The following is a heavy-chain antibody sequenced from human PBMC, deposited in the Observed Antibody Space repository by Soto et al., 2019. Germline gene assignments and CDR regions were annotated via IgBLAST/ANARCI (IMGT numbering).Heavy chain of an antibody. CDR3: ARSPAYGDYANLDT. V-gene: IGHV4-4*07. J-gene: IGHJ5*02. CDR1: GDSVSKYY. D-gene: IGHD4-17*01. Sequence: SETLSLTCTVSGDSVSKYYWNRIRQPAGKGLEWIGRIHSTRSPNYNPSLKSRVTMSVDTSKNQFSLKLNLTSVTAADTAVYYCARSPAYGDYANLDTWGQGTLVTVSS. CDR2: IHSTRSP.